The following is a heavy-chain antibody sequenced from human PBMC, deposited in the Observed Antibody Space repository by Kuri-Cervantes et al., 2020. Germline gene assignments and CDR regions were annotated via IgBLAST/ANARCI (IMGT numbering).Heavy chain of an antibody. Sequence: GGSLRLSCAASGFTFSSYSMNWVRQAPGKGLEWISYISSSSSYIYYADSVKGRFTISRDNAKNSLYLQMNSLRAEDTAVYYCARGPPRGGSGSYYAPNNPYYYGMDVWGQGTTVTVSS. CDR2: ISSSSSYI. CDR3: ARGPPRGGSGSYYAPNNPYYYGMDV. V-gene: IGHV3-21*05. D-gene: IGHD3-10*01. CDR1: GFTFSSYS. J-gene: IGHJ6*02.